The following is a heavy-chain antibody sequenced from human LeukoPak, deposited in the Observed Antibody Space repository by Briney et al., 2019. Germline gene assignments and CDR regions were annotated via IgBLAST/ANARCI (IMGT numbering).Heavy chain of an antibody. CDR3: ATLDGAWPYA. J-gene: IGHJ4*02. CDR1: GGTFSSYA. CDR2: FDPEDGET. D-gene: IGHD3/OR15-3a*01. Sequence: ASVKVSCKASGGTFSSYAISWVRQAPGKGLEWMGGFDPEDGETIYAQKFQGRVTMSEDTSTDTAYMELSSLRSEDTAVYYCATLDGAWPYAWGQGTLVTVSS. V-gene: IGHV1-24*01.